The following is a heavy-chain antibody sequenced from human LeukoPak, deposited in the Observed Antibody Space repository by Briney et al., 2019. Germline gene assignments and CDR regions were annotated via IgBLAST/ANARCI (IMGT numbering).Heavy chain of an antibody. Sequence: PSETLSLTCAMSSGSFRGYYWSWIRQSPGKGLEWIGEMSPSGSTKYNPSLKSRVSISEDTSKNLLFLKLTSVTAADTAEYVCARVRHDPLEYYYYIDVWGTGTTVAVSS. CDR1: SGSFRGYY. CDR3: ARVRHDPLEYYYYIDV. D-gene: IGHD3-3*01. J-gene: IGHJ6*03. CDR2: MSPSGST. V-gene: IGHV4-34*01.